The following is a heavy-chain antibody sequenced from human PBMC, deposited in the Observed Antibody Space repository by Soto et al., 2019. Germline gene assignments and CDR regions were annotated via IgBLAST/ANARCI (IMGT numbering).Heavy chain of an antibody. CDR2: ISAYNGNT. CDR1: GYTFTSYG. D-gene: IGHD4-17*01. J-gene: IGHJ6*02. CDR3: ARVPSSCLPITVTTGGDYYYGMDV. Sequence: GASVKVSCKASGYTFTSYGISWVRQAPGQGLEWMGWISAYNGNTNYAQKLQGRVTMTTDTSTSKAYMALRSLRSDDKAEYYCARVPSSCLPITVTTGGDYYYGMDVWGQGTTVTVSS. V-gene: IGHV1-18*04.